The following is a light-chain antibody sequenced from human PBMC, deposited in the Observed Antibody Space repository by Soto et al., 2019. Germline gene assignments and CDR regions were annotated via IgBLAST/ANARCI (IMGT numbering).Light chain of an antibody. CDR3: QQRSTSWT. CDR2: DAS. CDR1: QSVSSY. V-gene: IGKV3-11*01. Sequence: EIVLTQSPATLSLSPGERATLSCRASQSVSSYLAWYQQKPGQAPRLLIYDASNRATVIPARFSGSGSVTDFTITISSLEPEYFAVYYCQQRSTSWTFGQGTKVEIK. J-gene: IGKJ1*01.